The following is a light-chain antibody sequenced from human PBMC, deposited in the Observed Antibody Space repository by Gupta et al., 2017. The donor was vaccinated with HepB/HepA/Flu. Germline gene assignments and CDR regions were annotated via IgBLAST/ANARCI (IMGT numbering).Light chain of an antibody. J-gene: IGKJ4*01. CDR2: AAS. CDR3: QRYNSYPLT. Sequence: DSQMSQYPSSLSASVGDRATITCRASQGISNYLGWFQQKPETAPKSLIDAASSLQSVVLSKFSGSSSGEDFILIISILHPEYFATYCRQRYNSYPLTFGGGTKVEIK. CDR1: QGISNY. V-gene: IGKV1-16*02.